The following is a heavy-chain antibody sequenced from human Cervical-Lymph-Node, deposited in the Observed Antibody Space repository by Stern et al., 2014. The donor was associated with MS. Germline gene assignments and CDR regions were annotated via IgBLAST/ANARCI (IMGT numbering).Heavy chain of an antibody. V-gene: IGHV1-3*01. Sequence: QEQLVESGAEVKKPGASVKISCKASGYTFTNYAIHWVRQAPGKSLEWMGWLSAGNVHTMYSQAFHDRVNMTRDTSASTAYMELSSLRSGDTAVYYCTTNYHYWGQGTLVTVSS. D-gene: IGHD1-14*01. CDR3: TTNYHY. CDR2: LSAGNVHT. CDR1: GYTFTNYA. J-gene: IGHJ4*02.